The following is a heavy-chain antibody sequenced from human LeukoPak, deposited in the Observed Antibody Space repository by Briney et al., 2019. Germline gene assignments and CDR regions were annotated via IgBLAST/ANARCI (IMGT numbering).Heavy chain of an antibody. V-gene: IGHV3-53*01. J-gene: IGHJ6*02. CDR1: GFTVSSNY. D-gene: IGHD6-13*01. CDR2: VYRAGRT. CDR3: ARDLEVRGGAAAGRPYYYYYAMDV. Sequence: GSLRLSCAASGFTVSSNYMSWVRQAPGKGLEWVSVVYRAGRTYYADSVKGRFTISRDNSKNTMYLQMNSLRAEDTAVYYCARDLEVRGGAAAGRPYYYYYAMDVWGQGTTVTVSS.